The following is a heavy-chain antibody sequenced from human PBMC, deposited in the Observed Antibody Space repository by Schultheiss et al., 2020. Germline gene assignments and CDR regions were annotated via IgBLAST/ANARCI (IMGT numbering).Heavy chain of an antibody. Sequence: SETLSLTCTVSGGSISSYYWSGIRQPPGKGLEWIGYIYYSGSTYYNPSLKSRVTISVDTSKNQFSLKLSSVTAADTAKYYCARLYYYDSSGYSMIFDHWGQGTLVTVSS. J-gene: IGHJ4*02. CDR1: GGSISSYY. D-gene: IGHD3-22*01. V-gene: IGHV4-59*08. CDR2: IYYSGST. CDR3: ARLYYYDSSGYSMIFDH.